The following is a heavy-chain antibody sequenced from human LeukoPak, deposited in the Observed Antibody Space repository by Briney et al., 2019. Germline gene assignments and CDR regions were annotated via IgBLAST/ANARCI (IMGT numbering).Heavy chain of an antibody. CDR1: GYTFTGHY. V-gene: IGHV1-2*02. Sequence: ASVTVSCKASGYTFTGHYIHWVRQAPGPGLEWMGWINPNSGGTNYAQKFQGRVSMTRDTSISTAYMELSWLTSDDTAVYYCARGLDDYGNLYYYMDVWAKGTTVTISS. CDR3: ARGLDDYGNLYYYMDV. CDR2: INPNSGGT. D-gene: IGHD4-11*01. J-gene: IGHJ6*03.